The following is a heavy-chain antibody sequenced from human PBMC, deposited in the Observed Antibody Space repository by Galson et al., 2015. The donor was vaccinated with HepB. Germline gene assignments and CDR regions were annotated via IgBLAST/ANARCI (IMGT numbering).Heavy chain of an antibody. V-gene: IGHV5-51*03. J-gene: IGHJ4*02. D-gene: IGHD5-18*01. CDR3: ARSPQYSYGYAYFDY. CDR2: IYARDSDT. Sequence: QSGAEVKKPGESLKISCKGSGYSFTSYWIGWVRQMPGKGLEWMGIIYARDSDTRYSPSFQGQVTISADKSINTAYLQWNSLKASDTAMYYCARSPQYSYGYAYFDYWGQGTLVTVSS. CDR1: GYSFTSYW.